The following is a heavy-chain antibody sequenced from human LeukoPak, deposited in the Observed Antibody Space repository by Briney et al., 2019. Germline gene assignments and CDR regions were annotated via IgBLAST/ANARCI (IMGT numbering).Heavy chain of an antibody. CDR3: VKDARRTSGWYYFDY. CDR1: GFTFSSYA. CDR2: ISGSGGST. V-gene: IGHV3-23*01. D-gene: IGHD6-19*01. Sequence: GGSLRLSCAASGFTFSSYAMSWVRQAPGKGLEWVSAISGSGGSTYYADSVKGRFTVSRDNSKNTLYLQMNSLRAEDTAVYYCVKDARRTSGWYYFDYWGQGTLVTVSS. J-gene: IGHJ4*02.